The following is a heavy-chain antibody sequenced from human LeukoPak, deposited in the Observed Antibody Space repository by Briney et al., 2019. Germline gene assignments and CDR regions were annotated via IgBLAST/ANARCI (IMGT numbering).Heavy chain of an antibody. Sequence: PSQTLSLTCAVSGGSISSGGYSWSWIRQPPGKGLEWIGYIYHSGSTYYNPSLKSRVTISVDRSKNQFSLKLSSVTAADTAVYYCARAGTTAWFDPWGQGTLVTVSS. CDR1: GGSISSGGYS. V-gene: IGHV4-30-2*01. D-gene: IGHD1-1*01. J-gene: IGHJ5*02. CDR3: ARAGTTAWFDP. CDR2: IYHSGST.